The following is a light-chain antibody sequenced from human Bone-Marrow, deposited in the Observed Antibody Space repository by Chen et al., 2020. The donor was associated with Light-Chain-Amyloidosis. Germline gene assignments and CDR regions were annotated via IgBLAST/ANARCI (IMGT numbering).Light chain of an antibody. CDR2: LEGSGSY. CDR1: SGHSSYI. Sequence: QPVLTQSSSASASLGSLVKLTCTLSSGHSSYIIAWHQQQPGKAPRYLMKLEGSGSYNKGSGVPDRFSGSSSGADRYLTISNLQSEDEADYYCETWESNSWVFGGGTKLTVL. V-gene: IGLV4-60*03. CDR3: ETWESNSWV. J-gene: IGLJ3*02.